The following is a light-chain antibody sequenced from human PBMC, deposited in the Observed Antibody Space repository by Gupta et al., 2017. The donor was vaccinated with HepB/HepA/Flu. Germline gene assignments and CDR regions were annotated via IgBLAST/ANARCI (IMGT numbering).Light chain of an antibody. Sequence: QSALTQPASLSGSPGQSITISCTGTSSDYVSWYQQYPGKAPKLLIYNVSDRPSGLSHRFSGSKSGNTASLSISGLQTEDEAYYYCSSYTYTTTLVVFGGGTKLTVL. V-gene: IGLV2-14*03. CDR2: NVS. CDR3: SSYTYTTTLVV. J-gene: IGLJ2*01. CDR1: SSDY.